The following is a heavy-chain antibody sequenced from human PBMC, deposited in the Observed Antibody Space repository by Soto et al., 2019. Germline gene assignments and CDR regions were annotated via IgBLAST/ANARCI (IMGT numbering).Heavy chain of an antibody. CDR1: GYTFTVYY. CDR2: INPNSGGT. CDR3: ARLVAALSGYYFDY. V-gene: IGHV1-2*02. J-gene: IGHJ4*02. D-gene: IGHD2-15*01. Sequence: ASLKVSCKASGYTFTVYYMHLVRQAPGQGLEWMGWINPNSGGTNYAQKFQGRVTMTRDTSISTAYMELSRLRSDDTAVYYCARLVAALSGYYFDYWGQGTLVTVSS.